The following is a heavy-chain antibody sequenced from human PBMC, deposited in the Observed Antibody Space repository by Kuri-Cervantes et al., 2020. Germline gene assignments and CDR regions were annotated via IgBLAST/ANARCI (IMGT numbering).Heavy chain of an antibody. CDR3: ARVESQVRARYCSSTSCYGSQFDYYYYMDV. CDR2: IYYSGST. V-gene: IGHV4-59*01. CDR1: GGSISSYY. J-gene: IGHJ6*03. Sequence: SETLSLTCTVSGGSISSYYWSWIRQPPGKGLEWIGYIYYSGSTNYNPSLKSRVTISVDTSKNQFSLKLSSVTAADMAVYYCARVESQVRARYCSSTSCYGSQFDYYYYMDVWGKGTTVTVSS. D-gene: IGHD2-2*01.